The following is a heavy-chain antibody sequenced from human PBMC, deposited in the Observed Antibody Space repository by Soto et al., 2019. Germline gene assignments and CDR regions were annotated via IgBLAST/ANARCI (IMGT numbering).Heavy chain of an antibody. CDR2: ISTSGDTI. Sequence: GGSLRLSCAASGFAFGFYEMNWVRQAPGEGLEWVSYISTSGDTIYYADSVKGRFTISRDNARNSLYLQMNSLRAEDTAVYYCARDGYGDPYYYYGMDVWGQGTTVTVSS. CDR3: ARDGYGDPYYYYGMDV. CDR1: GFAFGFYE. V-gene: IGHV3-48*03. J-gene: IGHJ6*02. D-gene: IGHD4-17*01.